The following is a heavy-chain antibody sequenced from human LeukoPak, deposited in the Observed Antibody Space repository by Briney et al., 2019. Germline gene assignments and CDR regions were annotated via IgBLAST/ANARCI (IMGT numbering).Heavy chain of an antibody. D-gene: IGHD3-22*01. Sequence: PSGTLSLTCAVSGGSISTSDWWSWVRQPPGKGLEWIGEIYHSGSTNYNPSLKSRVTVSVDKSKNQFSLKLSSVTAADTAVYYCARGRGYYDSSGYYVGFGYWGQGTLVTVSS. CDR1: GGSISTSDW. J-gene: IGHJ4*02. CDR3: ARGRGYYDSSGYYVGFGY. CDR2: IYHSGST. V-gene: IGHV4-4*02.